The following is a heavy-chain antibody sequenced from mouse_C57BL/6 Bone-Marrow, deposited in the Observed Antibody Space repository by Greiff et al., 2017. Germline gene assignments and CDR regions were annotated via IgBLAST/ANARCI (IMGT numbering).Heavy chain of an antibody. D-gene: IGHD1-1*01. CDR3: ASDYGSQTTDAMDY. CDR2: IDPSDSCT. CDR1: GYTFTSYW. J-gene: IGHJ4*01. V-gene: IGHV1-69*01. Sequence: VQLQQPGAELVMPGASVKLSCKASGYTFTSYWMHWVKQRPGQGLEWIGEIDPSDSCTNYNQKFKGKYTLTVDKSSSTAYMQLSSLTSEDSAVXYCASDYGSQTTDAMDYWGQGTAVTVSS.